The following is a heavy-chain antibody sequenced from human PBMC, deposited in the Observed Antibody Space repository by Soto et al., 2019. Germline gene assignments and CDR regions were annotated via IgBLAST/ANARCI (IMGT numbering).Heavy chain of an antibody. Sequence: ASVKVSCKASGYTFTSYGISWVRQAPGQGLEWMGWISADNGNTKYAQKLQDRVTITRDTSTSTAYMELRSLRFEDTAVYYCAREVYGGNVYFDFWGQGTLVTVSS. J-gene: IGHJ4*02. V-gene: IGHV1-18*01. CDR1: GYTFTSYG. CDR3: AREVYGGNVYFDF. D-gene: IGHD4-17*01. CDR2: ISADNGNT.